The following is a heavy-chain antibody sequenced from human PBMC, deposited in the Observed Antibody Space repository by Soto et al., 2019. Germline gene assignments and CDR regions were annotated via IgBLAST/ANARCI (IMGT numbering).Heavy chain of an antibody. Sequence: QITLKESGPTLVKPTQTLTLTCTFSGFSLSTSGVGVGWIRQPPGKALEWLALIYWDDDKRYSPSLKSRLTITKDTSKNQVVLTMTNMDPVDTATYYCAHSPKDKLLWFGESQRYFDYWGQGTLVTVSS. CDR3: AHSPKDKLLWFGESQRYFDY. CDR2: IYWDDDK. CDR1: GFSLSTSGVG. V-gene: IGHV2-5*02. J-gene: IGHJ4*02. D-gene: IGHD3-10*01.